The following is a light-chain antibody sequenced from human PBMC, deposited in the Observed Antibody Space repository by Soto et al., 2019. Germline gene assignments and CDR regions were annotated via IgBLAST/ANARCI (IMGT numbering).Light chain of an antibody. CDR3: QTWGSGIVV. J-gene: IGLJ2*01. V-gene: IGLV4-69*01. Sequence: QSVLTQSHSASASLGASVKLTCTLSSGHSNYAIAWHQQQSEKGPRYLMKLNSDGSHSKGDGIPDLFSGSSSGAERYLTISSLQSEDEADYYCQTWGSGIVVFGGGTKLTVL. CDR1: SGHSNYA. CDR2: LNSDGSH.